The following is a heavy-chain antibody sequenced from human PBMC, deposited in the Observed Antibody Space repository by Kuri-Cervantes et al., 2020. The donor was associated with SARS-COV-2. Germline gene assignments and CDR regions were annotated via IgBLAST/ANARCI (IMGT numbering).Heavy chain of an antibody. V-gene: IGHV3-30*18. CDR2: ISYDGSNK. Sequence: GGSLRLSCAASGFTFSSYGMHWVRQAPGKGLEWVAVISYDGSNKYYADSVKGRFTISRDNSKNTLYLQMNSLRAEDTAVYYCAKARSSSWYFSVRGDYYYGMDVWGQGTTVTVSS. J-gene: IGHJ6*02. CDR1: GFTFSSYG. CDR3: AKARSSSWYFSVRGDYYYGMDV. D-gene: IGHD6-13*01.